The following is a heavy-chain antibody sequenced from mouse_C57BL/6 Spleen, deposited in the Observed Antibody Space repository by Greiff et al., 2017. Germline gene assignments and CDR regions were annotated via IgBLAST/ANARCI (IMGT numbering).Heavy chain of an antibody. J-gene: IGHJ2*01. V-gene: IGHV1-82*01. CDR1: GYAFSSSW. D-gene: IGHD1-1*01. CDR2: IYPGDGDT. CDR3: ARPYYGSRAFDY. Sequence: VKLMESGPELVKPGASVKISCKASGYAFSSSWMNWVKQRPGKGLEWIGRIYPGDGDTNYNGKFKGKATLTADKSSSTAYIQLSSLTSEDSAVYFCARPYYGSRAFDYWGQGTTLTVSS.